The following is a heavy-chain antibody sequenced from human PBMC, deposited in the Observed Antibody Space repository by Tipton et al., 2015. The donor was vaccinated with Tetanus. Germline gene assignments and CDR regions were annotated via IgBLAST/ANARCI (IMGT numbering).Heavy chain of an antibody. Sequence: SLRLSCAASGFTFSSYSMNWVRQAPGKGLEWVANIKADGSEKYYVDSVKGRFTISRDNAKNSLYLQMNSLRDEDTAVYYCARDPPRGVAPKEYYYGTDVWGQGTTVTVSS. V-gene: IGHV3-7*03. CDR3: ARDPPRGVAPKEYYYGTDV. D-gene: IGHD3-10*01. CDR1: GFTFSSYS. J-gene: IGHJ6*02. CDR2: IKADGSEK.